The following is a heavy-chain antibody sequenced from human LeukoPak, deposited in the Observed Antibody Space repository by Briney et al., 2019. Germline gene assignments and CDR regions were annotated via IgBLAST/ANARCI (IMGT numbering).Heavy chain of an antibody. Sequence: GASVKVSCKASGGTFSSYAISWVRQAPAQGLEWMGGIIPIFGTANYAQKFQGRVTITADESTSTAYMELSSLRSEDTAVYYCASGMVRGPFDYWGQGTLVTASS. D-gene: IGHD3-10*01. J-gene: IGHJ4*02. CDR2: IIPIFGTA. CDR1: GGTFSSYA. CDR3: ASGMVRGPFDY. V-gene: IGHV1-69*13.